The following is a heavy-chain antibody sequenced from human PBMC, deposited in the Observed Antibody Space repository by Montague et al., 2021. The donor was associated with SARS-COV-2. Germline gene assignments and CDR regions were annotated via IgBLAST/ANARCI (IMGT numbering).Heavy chain of an antibody. CDR2: RYYSGST. V-gene: IGHV4-59*12. D-gene: IGHD3-3*01. CDR1: GGSISDYY. CDR3: ARWGEYYDSPYYYYAMDV. J-gene: IGHJ6*02. Sequence: SETLSLTCSVPGGSISDYYWSWIRQPPGKGLEWIGHRYYSGSTTYKPSPKSRVTMSVDTSKTQFSLKLSSVTAADTAVYYCARWGEYYDSPYYYYAMDVWGQGTTVTVSS.